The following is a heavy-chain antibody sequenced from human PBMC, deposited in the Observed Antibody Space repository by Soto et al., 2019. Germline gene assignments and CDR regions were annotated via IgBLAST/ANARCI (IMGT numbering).Heavy chain of an antibody. CDR2: IIPIFGTA. V-gene: IGHV1-69*13. CDR3: ASPPSRSDILTGYLDY. J-gene: IGHJ4*02. D-gene: IGHD3-9*01. CDR1: GGTFSSYA. Sequence: SVKVSCKASGGTFSSYAISWVRQAPGQGLEWMGGIIPIFGTANYAQKFQGRVTITADESTSTAYMELSSLRSEDTAVYYCASPPSRSDILTGYLDYCGQGTLVTVSS.